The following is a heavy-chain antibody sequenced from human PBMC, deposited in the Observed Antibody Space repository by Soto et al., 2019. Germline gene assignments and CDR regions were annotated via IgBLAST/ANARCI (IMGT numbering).Heavy chain of an antibody. J-gene: IGHJ3*02. CDR3: ARLLAYCGGDCHSFAFDI. Sequence: EVQLVESGGGLVQPGGSLRLSCAASGFTFSDHFMEWVCQAPGKGLEWVGRIRNKARSYTTDYAASVRGRFTISRDDSKNSLYLQMNSLKAEDTAVYYCARLLAYCGGDCHSFAFDIWGQGTLVTVSS. D-gene: IGHD2-21*02. V-gene: IGHV3-72*01. CDR1: GFTFSDHF. CDR2: IRNKARSYTT.